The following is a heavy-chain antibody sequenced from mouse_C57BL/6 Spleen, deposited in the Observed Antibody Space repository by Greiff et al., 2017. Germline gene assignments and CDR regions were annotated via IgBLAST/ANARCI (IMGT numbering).Heavy chain of an antibody. CDR1: GYTFTDYE. J-gene: IGHJ4*01. V-gene: IGHV1-15*01. D-gene: IGHD3-2*02. CDR3: TRASSGPGAMDY. CDR2: IDPETGGT. Sequence: QVHVKQSGAELVRPGASVTLSCKASGYTFTDYEMHWVKQTPVHGLEWIGAIDPETGGTAYNQKFKGKAILTADKSSSTAYMELRSLTSEDSAVYYCTRASSGPGAMDYWGQGTSVTVSS.